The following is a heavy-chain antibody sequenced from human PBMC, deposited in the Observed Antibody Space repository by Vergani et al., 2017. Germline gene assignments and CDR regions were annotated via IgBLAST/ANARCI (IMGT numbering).Heavy chain of an antibody. D-gene: IGHD3-16*01. CDR2: MNPSGGST. J-gene: IGHJ4*02. CDR1: GYTFTSYD. Sequence: QVQLVQSGAEVKKPGASVKVSCKASGYTFTSYDITWVRQATGQGLEWMGWMNPSGGSTSYAQKFQGRVTMTRDTSTSTVYMELSSLRSEDTAVYYCARALFPGGEVYFDYWGQGTLVTVSS. V-gene: IGHV1-8*01. CDR3: ARALFPGGEVYFDY.